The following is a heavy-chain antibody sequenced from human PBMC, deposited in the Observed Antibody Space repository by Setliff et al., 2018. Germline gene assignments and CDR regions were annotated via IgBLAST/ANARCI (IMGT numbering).Heavy chain of an antibody. D-gene: IGHD5-12*01. CDR1: GGTFSNYD. CDR3: ARERGDIVTTTSYYYYYLDV. J-gene: IGHJ6*03. CDR2: IIPIFGTT. Sequence: SVKVSCKASGGTFSNYDISWVRQAPGQGLEWMGGIIPIFGTTNYAQRFQGRVTITTDESTSTAYMELSSLRSEDTAVYYCARERGDIVTTTSYYYYYLDVWGKGTTVTVSS. V-gene: IGHV1-69*05.